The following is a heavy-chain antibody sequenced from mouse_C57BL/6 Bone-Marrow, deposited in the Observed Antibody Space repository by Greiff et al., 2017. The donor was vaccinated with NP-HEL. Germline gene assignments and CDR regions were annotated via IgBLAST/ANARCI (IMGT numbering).Heavy chain of an antibody. Sequence: VQLKQSGAELVRPGASVKLSCTASGFNIKDDYMHWVKQRPEQGLEWIGWIDPENGDTEYASKFQGKATITAETSSNTAYLQLSSLTSEDTAVYYCTATVVAPYYFDYWGQGTTLTVSS. D-gene: IGHD1-1*01. V-gene: IGHV14-4*01. CDR2: IDPENGDT. CDR3: TATVVAPYYFDY. J-gene: IGHJ2*01. CDR1: GFNIKDDY.